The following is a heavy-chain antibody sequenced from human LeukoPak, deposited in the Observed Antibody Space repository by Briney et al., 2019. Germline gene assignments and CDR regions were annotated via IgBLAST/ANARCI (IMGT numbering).Heavy chain of an antibody. CDR1: GGSFSGYY. CDR2: INHSGST. Sequence: SETLSLTCAVYGGSFSGYYWSWIRQPPGKGLEWIGEINHSGSTNYNPSLKSRVTISVDTSKNQFSLKLSSVTAAHTAVYYCARGACSSSSCYGLDIWGQGTMVTVSS. CDR3: ARGACSSSSCYGLDI. J-gene: IGHJ3*02. D-gene: IGHD2-2*01. V-gene: IGHV4-34*01.